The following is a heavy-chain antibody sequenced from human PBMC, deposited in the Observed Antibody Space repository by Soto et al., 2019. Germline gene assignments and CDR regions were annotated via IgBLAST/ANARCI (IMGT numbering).Heavy chain of an antibody. CDR3: VMFLSVRDYYVLDV. V-gene: IGHV4-30-2*01. J-gene: IGHJ6*02. CDR2: IYHSGST. Sequence: PSETLSLTCAVSGGSISSGGYSWSWIRQPPGKGLEWIGYIYHSGSTYYNPSLKSRVTISVDRSKNQFSLKLSSVTAADTAVYYCVMFLSVRDYYVLDVWGQGTTVTVSS. D-gene: IGHD2-21*01. CDR1: GGSISSGGYS.